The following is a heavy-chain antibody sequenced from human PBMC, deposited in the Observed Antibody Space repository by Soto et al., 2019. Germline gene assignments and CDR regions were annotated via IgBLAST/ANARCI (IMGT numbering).Heavy chain of an antibody. V-gene: IGHV4-30-4*01. CDR2: IYDGGTT. CDR1: GGSISSAAYC. J-gene: IGHJ4*02. Sequence: SETLSLTCTVSGGSISSAAYCWSWIRQSPDKGLEWVGHIYDGGTTYSSPSLKGRVTISADTSETQFSLKLNSVSAADTAVYYCARGPSGDKVDYWGQGIQVTVS. CDR3: ARGPSGDKVDY. D-gene: IGHD7-27*01.